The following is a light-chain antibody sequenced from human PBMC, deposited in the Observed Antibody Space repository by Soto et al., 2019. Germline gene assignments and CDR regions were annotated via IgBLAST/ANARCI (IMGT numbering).Light chain of an antibody. CDR3: SSYTSSSTLV. Sequence: QSALTQPASVSGSPGQSITISCTGTSSDVGGYNYVSWYQQHPGKAPKLMIYDVSNRPSGVSNHFSGSKSGNTASLTISGLQAEYEADYYCSSYTSSSTLVFGGGTQLTVL. CDR2: DVS. CDR1: SSDVGGYNY. J-gene: IGLJ2*01. V-gene: IGLV2-14*01.